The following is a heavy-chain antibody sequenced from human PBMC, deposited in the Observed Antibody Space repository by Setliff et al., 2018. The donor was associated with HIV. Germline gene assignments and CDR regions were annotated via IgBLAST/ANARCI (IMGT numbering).Heavy chain of an antibody. D-gene: IGHD6-6*01. J-gene: IGHJ6*03. CDR3: ARGSTSSWSYHYMDV. CDR1: GGTFNSYA. CDR2: IIPISAAS. V-gene: IGHV1-69*13. Sequence: SVKVSCKASGGTFNSYAINWVRQAPGQGPEWMGGIIPISAASNYAQKFQGRVTITADESTSTAYMELSSLRSEDTAVYFCARGSTSSWSYHYMDVWGKGTTVTVSS.